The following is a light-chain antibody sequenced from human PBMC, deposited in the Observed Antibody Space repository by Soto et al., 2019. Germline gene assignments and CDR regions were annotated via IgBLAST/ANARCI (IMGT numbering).Light chain of an antibody. CDR2: DAS. J-gene: IGKJ1*01. Sequence: DIQMTQSPSTLSASVGDRVTITCRASQSISGWLAWYQQKPGKAPKLLIYDASTLESGVPSRFSGSGSGTEFTLIISGLQPDDYATYYCQQYTNTNNPWMFGQGTKVDIK. CDR3: QQYTNTNNPWM. V-gene: IGKV1-5*01. CDR1: QSISGW.